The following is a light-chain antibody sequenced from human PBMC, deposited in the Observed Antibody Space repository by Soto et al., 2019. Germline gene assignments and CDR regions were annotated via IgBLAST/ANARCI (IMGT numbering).Light chain of an antibody. Sequence: DIVMTQSPDSLAVSLGERATMNCKSSQSVLYSSNNKNYLAWYQQKPGQPPKLLIYWASIRKSGVPDRFSGSGSGTDFTLTISSLQAEDVAVYYCQQYYSTPPLTFGGGTKVEIK. V-gene: IGKV4-1*01. J-gene: IGKJ4*01. CDR3: QQYYSTPPLT. CDR2: WAS. CDR1: QSVLYSSNNKNY.